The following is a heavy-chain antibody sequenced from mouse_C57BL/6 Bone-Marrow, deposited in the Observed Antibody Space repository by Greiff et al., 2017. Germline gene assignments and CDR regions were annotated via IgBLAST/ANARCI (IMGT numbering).Heavy chain of an antibody. Sequence: QVQLQQSGPGLVQPSQSLSITCTVSGFSLTSYGVHWVRQSPGKGLEWLGVIWSGGSTDYNAAFMSRLTITKDNSKSQVFFKMNSLQADDTAIYYCAKNGGAWYFDVWGTGTTVTVSS. J-gene: IGHJ1*03. CDR3: AKNGGAWYFDV. D-gene: IGHD1-1*02. CDR2: IWSGGST. V-gene: IGHV2-5*01. CDR1: GFSLTSYG.